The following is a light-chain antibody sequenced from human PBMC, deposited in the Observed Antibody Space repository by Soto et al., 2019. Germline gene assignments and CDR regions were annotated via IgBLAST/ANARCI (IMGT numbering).Light chain of an antibody. CDR1: QSVSKY. CDR3: QQYGGSPQT. CDR2: GAS. J-gene: IGKJ1*01. V-gene: IGKV3-20*01. Sequence: EIVLTHSPGTLALSPGEGATLFCRASQSVSKYLAWYQQKPGQAPRLLIYGASSRATGIPDSFSGSGSGTDFTLTISRLEPEDFAVYYCQQYGGSPQTFGQGTKV.